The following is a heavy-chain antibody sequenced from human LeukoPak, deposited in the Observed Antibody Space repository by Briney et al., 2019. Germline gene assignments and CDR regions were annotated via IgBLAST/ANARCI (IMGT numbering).Heavy chain of an antibody. V-gene: IGHV6-1*01. CDR2: TYYRSKWYN. CDR3: ARVKDYYDFWSGFGTIDY. J-gene: IGHJ4*02. CDR1: GDSVSSNSAA. D-gene: IGHD3-3*01. Sequence: SQTLSLTCAISGDSVSSNSAAWNWIRQSPSRGLEWLGRTYYRSKWYNDYAVSVKSRITINPDTSKNQFSLQLNSVTPEDTAAYYCARVKDYYDFWSGFGTIDYWGQGTLVTVSS.